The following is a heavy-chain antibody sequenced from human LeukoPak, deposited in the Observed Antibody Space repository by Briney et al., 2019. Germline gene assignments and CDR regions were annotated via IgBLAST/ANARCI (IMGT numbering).Heavy chain of an antibody. CDR3: ARDLNWETY. D-gene: IGHD7-27*01. Sequence: GGSLRLSCVASGFTFSNYWMTWVRQAPGKGLEWVANINTDGSMVYYVDSVKGRFTISRDNAKNSLYLQMNSLRAEDTAVYYCARDLNWETYWGQGTLVTVSS. CDR1: GFTFSNYW. CDR2: INTDGSMV. V-gene: IGHV3-7*01. J-gene: IGHJ4*02.